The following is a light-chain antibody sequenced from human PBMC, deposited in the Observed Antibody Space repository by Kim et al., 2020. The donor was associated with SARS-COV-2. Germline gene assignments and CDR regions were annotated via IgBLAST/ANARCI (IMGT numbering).Light chain of an antibody. CDR3: QTWGTGIRV. Sequence: QPVLTQSPSASASLGASVKLTCTLSSGHSTYTIAWHQQQPEKGPRYLMSLNSDGSHKKGDGIPDRFSGSTSGAERYLIISSLQSEDEAAYYCQTWGTGIRVFGGGTKLTVL. CDR1: SGHSTYT. V-gene: IGLV4-69*01. CDR2: LNSDGSH. J-gene: IGLJ3*02.